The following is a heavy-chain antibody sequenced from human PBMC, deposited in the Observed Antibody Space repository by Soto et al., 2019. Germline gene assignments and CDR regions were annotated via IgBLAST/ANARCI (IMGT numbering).Heavy chain of an antibody. CDR1: GFTFSTYA. D-gene: IGHD3-3*01. Sequence: PGGSLRLSCAASGFTFSTYAMSWVRQAPGKGLEWVSSISDSGSTYYADSVKGRFTISRDNSKNTLYLQMNTLRAEDTAVYYCAKDDSRITIFGVAIIGSIDYWGQGTLVTVSS. CDR3: AKDDSRITIFGVAIIGSIDY. CDR2: ISDSGST. J-gene: IGHJ4*02. V-gene: IGHV3-23*01.